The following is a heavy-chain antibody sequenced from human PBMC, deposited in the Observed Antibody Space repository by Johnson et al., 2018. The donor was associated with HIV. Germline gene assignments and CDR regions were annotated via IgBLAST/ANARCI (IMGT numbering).Heavy chain of an antibody. CDR2: ISSSGTTI. V-gene: IGHV3-11*04. Sequence: QVQLVESGGGLVQPGGSLRLSCVASGFTFSDYYMGWIRQAPGKGLEWVSYISSSGTTIYSADSVQGRFTTSRDNAKKSLSLQMNSLRAEDTAVYYCARSKDCSGGSCPEGFDIWCQGTTVIVSS. CDR3: ARSKDCSGGSCPEGFDI. D-gene: IGHD2-15*01. J-gene: IGHJ3*02. CDR1: GFTFSDYY.